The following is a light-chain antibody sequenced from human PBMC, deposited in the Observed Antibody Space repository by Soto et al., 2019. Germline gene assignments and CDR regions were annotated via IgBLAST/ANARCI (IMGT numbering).Light chain of an antibody. V-gene: IGLV2-14*03. J-gene: IGLJ1*01. CDR1: SSDIGAYDY. Sequence: SALTKPASVSGSPGQWIAITYTGTSSDIGAYDYVSWYQQHPDKAPKLMIYEVSNRPSGVSNRFSGSKSVNTATLTISGLQAEDEADYYCSSHTSSNTRIFGTGTKVTVL. CDR2: EVS. CDR3: SSHTSSNTRI.